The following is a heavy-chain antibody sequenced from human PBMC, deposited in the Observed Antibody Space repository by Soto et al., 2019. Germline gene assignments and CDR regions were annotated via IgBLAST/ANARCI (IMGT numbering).Heavy chain of an antibody. V-gene: IGHV3-15*01. D-gene: IGHD3-22*01. CDR1: GFTFSNAW. CDR2: IKSKTDGGTT. Sequence: EVQLVESGGGLVKPGGSLRLSCAASGFTFSNAWMSWVRQAPGKGLEWVGRIKSKTDGGTTDYAAPVKGRFTISRDDSKNTLYLQMNSLKTEDTAVYYCTTGAYYYDSSGYYYGYYFDYWGQGTLVTVSS. J-gene: IGHJ4*02. CDR3: TTGAYYYDSSGYYYGYYFDY.